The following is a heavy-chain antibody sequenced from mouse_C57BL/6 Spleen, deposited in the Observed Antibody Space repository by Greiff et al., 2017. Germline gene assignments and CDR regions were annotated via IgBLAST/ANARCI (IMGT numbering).Heavy chain of an antibody. D-gene: IGHD1-1*01. CDR1: GFTFSSYA. CDR2: ISDGGSYT. J-gene: IGHJ1*03. Sequence: EVKLVESGGGLVKPGGSLKLSCAASGFTFSSYAMSWVRQTPEKRLEWVATISDGGSYTYYPDNVKGRFTISRDNAKNNLYLQMSHLKSEDTAMYYCAKSTTVANWYFDVWGTGTTVTVSS. CDR3: AKSTTVANWYFDV. V-gene: IGHV5-4*03.